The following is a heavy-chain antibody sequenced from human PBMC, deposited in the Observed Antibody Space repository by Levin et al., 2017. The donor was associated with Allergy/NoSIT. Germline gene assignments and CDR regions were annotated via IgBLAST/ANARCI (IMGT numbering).Heavy chain of an antibody. CDR3: AREGGLVGATSVSDAFDI. D-gene: IGHD1-26*01. CDR1: GGSISSSSYY. Sequence: SETLSLTCTVSGGSISSSSYYWGWIRQPPGKGLEWIGSIYYSGSTYYNPSLKSRVTISVDTSKNQFSLKLSSVTAADTAVYYCAREGGLVGATSVSDAFDIWGQGTMVTVSS. CDR2: IYYSGST. J-gene: IGHJ3*02. V-gene: IGHV4-39*07.